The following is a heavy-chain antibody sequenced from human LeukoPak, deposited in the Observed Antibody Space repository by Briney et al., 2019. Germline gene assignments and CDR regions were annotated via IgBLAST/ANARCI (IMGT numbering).Heavy chain of an antibody. V-gene: IGHV4-39*01. CDR3: ARAGYCSSTSCLNWFDP. J-gene: IGHJ5*02. D-gene: IGHD2-2*01. CDR2: IYYSGRT. Sequence: SETLSLTCTVSGGSISSGSYYWGWIRQPPGKDLEWIGNIYYSGRTYYNPSPKSRVTISVDTSKNQFSLKLSSVTAADTAVYYCARAGYCSSTSCLNWFDPWGQGTLVTVSS. CDR1: GGSISSGSYY.